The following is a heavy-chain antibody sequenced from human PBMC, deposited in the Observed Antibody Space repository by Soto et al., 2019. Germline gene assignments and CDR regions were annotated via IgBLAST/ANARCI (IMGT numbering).Heavy chain of an antibody. D-gene: IGHD2-21*02. Sequence: KPSETLSVTCAVYGGSFSGYFWNWIRQSPGKGLEWIGEINHSGDTNYSPSLRSRVTISVDTSRNQFSLKLSSVTAADTAVYNCARQRWCLLSNPKSPAGPLDAFDIWGQGTMVTVSS. V-gene: IGHV4-34*01. CDR2: INHSGDT. CDR1: GGSFSGYF. CDR3: ARQRWCLLSNPKSPAGPLDAFDI. J-gene: IGHJ3*02.